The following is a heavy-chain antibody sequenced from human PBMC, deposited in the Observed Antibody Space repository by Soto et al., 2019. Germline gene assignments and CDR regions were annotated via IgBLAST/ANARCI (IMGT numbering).Heavy chain of an antibody. D-gene: IGHD6-13*01. CDR2: INHSGST. Sequence: PSETLSLTCAVYGGSFSGYDWTWIRQPPGTGLEWIGEINHSGSTNYNPSLKSRVTISVDTSKNQFSLKLTSVTAADTAVYYCAKDQGSSWYEIDYWGQGTLVTVSS. J-gene: IGHJ4*02. CDR3: AKDQGSSWYEIDY. CDR1: GGSFSGYD. V-gene: IGHV4-34*01.